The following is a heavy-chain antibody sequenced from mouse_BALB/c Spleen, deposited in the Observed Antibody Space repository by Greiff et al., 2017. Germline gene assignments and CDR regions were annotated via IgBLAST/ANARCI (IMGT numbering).Heavy chain of an antibody. V-gene: IGHV1-47*01. D-gene: IGHD2-1*01. Sequence: QVHLQQSGAELVKPGASVKMSCKAFGYTFTTYPIEWMKQNHGKSLEWIGNFHPYNDDTKYNEKFKGKAKLTVDKSSSTVYLELSRLTSDDSAVYYCARRGGNYGWYFDVWGAGTTVTVSS. CDR1: GYTFTTYP. CDR3: ARRGGNYGWYFDV. J-gene: IGHJ1*01. CDR2: FHPYNDDT.